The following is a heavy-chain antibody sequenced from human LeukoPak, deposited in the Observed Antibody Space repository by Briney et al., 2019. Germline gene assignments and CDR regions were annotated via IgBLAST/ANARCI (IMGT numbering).Heavy chain of an antibody. CDR2: INHSGST. CDR1: GGSFSGYY. Sequence: SETLSLTCAVYGGSFSGYYWSWIRQPPGKGLEWIGEINHSGSTNYNPSLKSRVTISVDTSKNQFSLKLSSVTAADTAVYYCARRRVLRFLEWLFGFDYWGQGTLVTVSS. D-gene: IGHD3-3*01. J-gene: IGHJ4*02. CDR3: ARRRVLRFLEWLFGFDY. V-gene: IGHV4-34*01.